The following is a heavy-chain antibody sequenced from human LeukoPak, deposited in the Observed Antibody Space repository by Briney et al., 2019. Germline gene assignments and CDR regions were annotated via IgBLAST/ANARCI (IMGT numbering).Heavy chain of an antibody. V-gene: IGHV5-51*01. CDR3: TRRSGTRGRVGAPFDY. Sequence: GESLKISCKGSGYSFTSYWIGWVRQMPGKGLEWMGIIYPGDSDTRYSPSFQGQVTISADKSISTAYLQWSSLKASDTAMYYCTRRSGTRGRVGAPFDYWGQGTLVTVSS. CDR2: IYPGDSDT. D-gene: IGHD1-26*01. J-gene: IGHJ4*02. CDR1: GYSFTSYW.